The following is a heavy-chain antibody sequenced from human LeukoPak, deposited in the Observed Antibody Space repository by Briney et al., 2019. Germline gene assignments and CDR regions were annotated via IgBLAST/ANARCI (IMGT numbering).Heavy chain of an antibody. CDR1: GFTISSYW. CDR2: IKHDGSET. V-gene: IGHV3-7*01. Sequence: GGSLRLSCAASGFTISSYWMSWVRQVPGKGLESVAHIKHDGSETYYVDTVRGRFIISRDNAKNSLYLQMNSLRVEDTAVYHCARGPTDFDASDIWGHGTLVTVSS. CDR3: ARGPTDFDASDI. J-gene: IGHJ3*02.